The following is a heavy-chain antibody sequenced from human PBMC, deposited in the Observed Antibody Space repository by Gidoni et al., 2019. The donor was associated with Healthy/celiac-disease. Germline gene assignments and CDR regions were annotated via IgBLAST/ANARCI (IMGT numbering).Heavy chain of an antibody. D-gene: IGHD2-15*01. CDR3: ARQQGYCSGGSCPDAFDI. V-gene: IGHV5-51*01. J-gene: IGHJ3*02. CDR2: IYPGDSDT. Sequence: EVQLVQSGAEVKKPGESLKISCKGSGYSFTSYWIGWVLQMPGKGLEWMGIIYPGDSDTRYSPSFQGQVTISADKSISTAYLQWSSLKASDTAMYYCARQQGYCSGGSCPDAFDIWGQGTMVTVSS. CDR1: GYSFTSYW.